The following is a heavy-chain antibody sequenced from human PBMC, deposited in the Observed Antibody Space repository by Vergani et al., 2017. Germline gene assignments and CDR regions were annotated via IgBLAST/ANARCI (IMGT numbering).Heavy chain of an antibody. CDR3: ARSGSGDIVVVVAANDY. CDR1: GFTFSSYA. CDR2: ISGSSSYI. J-gene: IGHJ4*02. D-gene: IGHD2-15*01. Sequence: EVQLLESGGGLVQPGGSLRLSCAASGFTFSSYAMSWVRQAPGKGLEWVSAISGSSSYIYYADSVKGRFTISRDNAKNSLYLQMNSLRAEDTAVYYCARSGSGDIVVVVAANDYWGQGTLVTVSS. V-gene: IGHV3-21*01.